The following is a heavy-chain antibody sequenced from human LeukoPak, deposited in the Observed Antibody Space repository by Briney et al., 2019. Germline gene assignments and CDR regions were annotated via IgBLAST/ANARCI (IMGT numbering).Heavy chain of an antibody. CDR2: IHIDGTR. Sequence: SETLSLTCLVSADSITTYYWSWFRQPAGDRPQWIGQIHIDGTRNYNPSLKSRVTMSVDTSKNQFSLKLSSVTAADTAVYYCARGRYCSADICSGGDAFDIWGQGTMVSVSS. J-gene: IGHJ3*02. V-gene: IGHV4-4*07. CDR1: ADSITTYY. CDR3: ARGRYCSADICSGGDAFDI. D-gene: IGHD2-15*01.